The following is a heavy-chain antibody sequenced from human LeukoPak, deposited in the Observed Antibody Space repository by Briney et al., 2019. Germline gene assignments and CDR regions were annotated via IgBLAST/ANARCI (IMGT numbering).Heavy chain of an antibody. V-gene: IGHV1-18*01. Sequence: ASVKVSCKASGYTFTSYGISWVRQAPGQGLEWMGWISAYNGNTNYAQKLQGRVTMTTDTSTSTAYMELRSLRSDDTAVYYCARGPKDIVVVPAAMRGGYYYGMDVWGQGTTVTVSS. J-gene: IGHJ6*02. CDR3: ARGPKDIVVVPAAMRGGYYYGMDV. D-gene: IGHD2-2*01. CDR1: GYTFTSYG. CDR2: ISAYNGNT.